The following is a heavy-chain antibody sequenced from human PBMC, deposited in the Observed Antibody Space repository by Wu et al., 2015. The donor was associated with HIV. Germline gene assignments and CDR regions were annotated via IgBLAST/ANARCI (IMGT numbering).Heavy chain of an antibody. CDR3: ARAYRGLTNYYKNWFDP. D-gene: IGHD3-10*01. V-gene: IGHV1-8*01. Sequence: QVQLVQSGAEMRKPGASVKVSCKGSGYAFSNYDINWVRQATGQGLEWMGWMNPNSGNTGYAQKFQGRVTMTRNTSISTAYMELTTLTSEDTAVYYCARAYRGLTNYYKNWFDPWGQGTLVTVSS. CDR2: MNPNSGNT. CDR1: GYAFSNYD. J-gene: IGHJ5*02.